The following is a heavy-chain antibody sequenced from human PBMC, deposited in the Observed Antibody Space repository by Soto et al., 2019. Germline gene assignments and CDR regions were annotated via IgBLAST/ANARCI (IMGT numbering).Heavy chain of an antibody. CDR1: GGTFSSYA. J-gene: IGHJ6*02. CDR3: ARVRGGDYYYYGMDV. CDR2: IIPIFGTA. D-gene: IGHD1-26*01. Sequence: GASVKVSCKASGGTFSSYAIRWVRQAPGQGLEWMGGIIPIFGTANYAQKFQCRVTITADKSTSTAYMELSSLRSEDTAVYYCARVRGGDYYYYGMDVWGQGTTVTVSS. V-gene: IGHV1-69*06.